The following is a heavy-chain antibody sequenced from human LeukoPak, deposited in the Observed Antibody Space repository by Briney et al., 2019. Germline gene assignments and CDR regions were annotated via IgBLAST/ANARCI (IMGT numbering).Heavy chain of an antibody. V-gene: IGHV4-34*01. CDR2: IKHSGST. CDR1: GGSFSGYY. J-gene: IGHJ5*02. Sequence: SETLSLTCAVYGGSFSGYYWSWIRQPPGKGLEWIGEIKHSGSTNYNPSLKSRVTISVDTSKNLFSLKLSSVTAADTAVYYCARAVLRYFDWLLAYNWFDPWGQGTLVTVSS. CDR3: ARAVLRYFDWLLAYNWFDP. D-gene: IGHD3-9*01.